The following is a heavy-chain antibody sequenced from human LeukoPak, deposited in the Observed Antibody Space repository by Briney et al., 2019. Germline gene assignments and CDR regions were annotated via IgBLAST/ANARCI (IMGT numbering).Heavy chain of an antibody. CDR2: TSSSSSYI. D-gene: IGHD4-17*01. CDR3: PPHDDHGANFDY. V-gene: IGHV3-21*01. J-gene: IGHJ4*02. Sequence: GGSLRLSCAASGFTFSSYSMNWVRQAPGKGLEWVSSTSSSSSYIYYADSVKGRFTISRDNAKNSLYLQMNSLRAEDPAVHYCPPHDDHGANFDYWGQGTLVPVSS. CDR1: GFTFSSYS.